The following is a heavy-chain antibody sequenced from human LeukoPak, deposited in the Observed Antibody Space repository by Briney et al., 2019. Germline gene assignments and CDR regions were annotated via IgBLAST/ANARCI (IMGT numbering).Heavy chain of an antibody. V-gene: IGHV3-30-3*01. Sequence: PGRSLRLSCAASGFTFSSYAMHWVRQAPGKGLEWVAVISYDGSNKYYADPVKGRFTISRDNSKNTLYLQMNSLRAEDTAVYYCAAQWLVLGAFDIWGQGTMVTVSS. D-gene: IGHD6-19*01. J-gene: IGHJ3*02. CDR3: AAQWLVLGAFDI. CDR2: ISYDGSNK. CDR1: GFTFSSYA.